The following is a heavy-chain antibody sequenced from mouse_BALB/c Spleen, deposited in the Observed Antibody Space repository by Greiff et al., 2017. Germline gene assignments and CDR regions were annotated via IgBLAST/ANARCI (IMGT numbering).Heavy chain of an antibody. V-gene: IGHV1-63*02. J-gene: IGHJ4*01. Sequence: VKLQESGAELVRPGTSVKISCKASGYTFTNYWLGWVKQRPGHGLEWIGDIYPGGGYTNYNEKFKGKATLTADTSSSTAYMQLSSLTSEDSAVYFCARRDSSGYVDYAMDYWGQGTSVTVSS. CDR1: GYTFTNYW. D-gene: IGHD3-2*01. CDR2: IYPGGGYT. CDR3: ARRDSSGYVDYAMDY.